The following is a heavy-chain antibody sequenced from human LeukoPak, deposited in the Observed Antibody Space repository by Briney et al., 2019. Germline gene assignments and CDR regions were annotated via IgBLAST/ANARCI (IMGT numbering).Heavy chain of an antibody. CDR3: ARDGGYYYGSGNSYYFDY. Sequence: GGSLRLSCAASGFTFSSYWMSWVRQAPGKGLEWVANIKQDGSEKYYVDSVKGRFTISRDNAKNSLYLQMNSLSAEDTAVYYCARDGGYYYGSGNSYYFDYWGQGTLVTVSS. D-gene: IGHD3-10*01. J-gene: IGHJ4*02. CDR2: IKQDGSEK. CDR1: GFTFSSYW. V-gene: IGHV3-7*03.